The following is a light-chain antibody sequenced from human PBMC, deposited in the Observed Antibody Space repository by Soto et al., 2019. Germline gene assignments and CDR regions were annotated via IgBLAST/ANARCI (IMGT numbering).Light chain of an antibody. V-gene: IGLV2-23*02. CDR2: EVN. J-gene: IGLJ3*02. Sequence: QSVLTQPASVSGSLGQSITISCSGTSSDVGSYNLVSWYQQHPGKAPKLMIYEVNKRPSGVSNRFSASKSGNTASLTISGLQAEDEADYYCCSFAGSRTLVFGGGTQLTVL. CDR3: CSFAGSRTLV. CDR1: SSDVGSYNL.